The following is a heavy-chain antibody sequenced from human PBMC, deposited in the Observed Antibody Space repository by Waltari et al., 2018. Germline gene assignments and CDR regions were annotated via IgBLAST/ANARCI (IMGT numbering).Heavy chain of an antibody. V-gene: IGHV4-39*01. CDR1: GGSINSSSYY. D-gene: IGHD5-18*01. Sequence: QLQLQESGPGLVKPSETLSLTCTVSGGSINSSSYYWAWIRQPPGKGLEWIGSIYYSGSTDYNPSLKSRVTVAVDASKNQLSLKLSSVTAADTAVYYWGLSLAIQLGYWYFDLWGRGTLVTVSS. CDR2: IYYSGST. J-gene: IGHJ2*01. CDR3: GLSLAIQLGYWYFDL.